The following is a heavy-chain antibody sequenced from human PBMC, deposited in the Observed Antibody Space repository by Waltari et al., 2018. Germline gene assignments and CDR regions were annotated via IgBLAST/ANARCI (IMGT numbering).Heavy chain of an antibody. D-gene: IGHD3-10*01. V-gene: IGHV4-38-2*01. CDR1: GYSISSGYY. CDR3: ARLGDYYGSPAHNY. J-gene: IGHJ4*02. Sequence: QVQLQESGPGLVKPSETLSLTCAVSGYSISSGYYWGWIRQPPGKGLEWIGSIYHSGSTYYNPALKSRGTISVDTSKNQFSLKLSSVPAADTAVYYCARLGDYYGSPAHNYWGQGTLVTVSS. CDR2: IYHSGST.